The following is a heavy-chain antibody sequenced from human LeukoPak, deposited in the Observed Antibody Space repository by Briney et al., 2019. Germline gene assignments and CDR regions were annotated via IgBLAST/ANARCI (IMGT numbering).Heavy chain of an antibody. J-gene: IGHJ4*02. D-gene: IGHD2-15*01. V-gene: IGHV3-15*07. CDR2: IRSKTAGGTT. CDR3: TQGSGQYFDY. Sequence: PGGSLRLSCAVSGLTLSNVWMNWVRQAPGKGLEWVGRIRSKTAGGTTDFAAPVKGRFTISRDDSKNTLHLQMNSLTSEDTAVYYCTQGSGQYFDYWGQGTLVTVSS. CDR1: GLTLSNVW.